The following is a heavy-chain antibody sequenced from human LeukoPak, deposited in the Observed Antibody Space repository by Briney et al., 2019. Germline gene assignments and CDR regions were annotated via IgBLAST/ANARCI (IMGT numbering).Heavy chain of an antibody. D-gene: IGHD1-26*01. CDR1: GFTFSDYY. Sequence: GGSLRLSCAAPGFTFSDYYMSWIRQAPGKGLEGVSYISSSGSTIYYADSVKGRFTISRDNAKNSLYLQMNSLRAEDTAVYYCARETIVGGHYFDYWGQGTLVTVSS. J-gene: IGHJ4*02. V-gene: IGHV3-11*01. CDR3: ARETIVGGHYFDY. CDR2: ISSSGSTI.